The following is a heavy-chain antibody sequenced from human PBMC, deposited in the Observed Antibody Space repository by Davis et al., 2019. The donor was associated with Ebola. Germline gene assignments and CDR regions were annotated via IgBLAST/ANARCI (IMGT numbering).Heavy chain of an antibody. V-gene: IGHV3-21*01. CDR1: GFTFSTYT. Sequence: GESLKISCAASGFTFSTYTMTWVRQAPGKGLEWVSSISSSSSYIYYADSVKGRFTISRDNAKNSLYLQMNSLRAEDTAVYYCARGLRFYDSSGYYYYYYYGMDVWGQGTTVTVSS. CDR2: ISSSSSYI. J-gene: IGHJ6*02. CDR3: ARGLRFYDSSGYYYYYYYGMDV. D-gene: IGHD3-22*01.